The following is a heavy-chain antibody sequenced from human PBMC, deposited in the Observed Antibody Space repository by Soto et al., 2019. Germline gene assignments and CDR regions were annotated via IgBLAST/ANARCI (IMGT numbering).Heavy chain of an antibody. CDR2: IDPSDSYT. CDR1: GYSFTSYW. Sequence: GESLKISCKGSGYSFTSYWISWVRQMPGKGLEWMVGIDPSDSYTNYSPSFQGHVTISADKSISTAYLQWSSLKASDTAMYYCAGKKAGYYYGMDVWGQGTTVTVSS. J-gene: IGHJ6*02. CDR3: AGKKAGYYYGMDV. V-gene: IGHV5-10-1*01.